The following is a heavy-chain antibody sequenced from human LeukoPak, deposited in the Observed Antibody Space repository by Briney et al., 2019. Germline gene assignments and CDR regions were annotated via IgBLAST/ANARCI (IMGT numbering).Heavy chain of an antibody. CDR3: ARGAFGVVMHWHTLPGRRNWFDP. V-gene: IGHV4-34*01. CDR2: INHSGST. Sequence: SETLSLTCAVYGGSFSGYYWSWIRQPPGKGLEWIGEINHSGSTNYNPSLKSRVTISVDTSKNQFSLKLSSVTAADTAVYYCARGAFGVVMHWHTLPGRRNWFDPWGQGTLVTVSS. D-gene: IGHD3-3*01. CDR1: GGSFSGYY. J-gene: IGHJ5*02.